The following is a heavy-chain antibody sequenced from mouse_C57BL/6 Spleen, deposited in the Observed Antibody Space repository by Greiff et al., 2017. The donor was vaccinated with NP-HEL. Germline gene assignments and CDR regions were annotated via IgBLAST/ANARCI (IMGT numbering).Heavy chain of an antibody. V-gene: IGHV10-3*01. CDR1: GFTFNTYA. J-gene: IGHJ2*01. CDR3: VRENCYCRFDY. CDR2: IRSKSSNYGT. D-gene: IGHD1-1*01. Sequence: GGGLVQPKGSLKLSCAASGFTFNTYAMHWVRQAPGKGLEWVARIRSKSSNYGTYYADSVKDRFTISRDDSHSMLYLQMNSLKTEDTAMYYCVRENCYCRFDYWGQGTTLTVSS.